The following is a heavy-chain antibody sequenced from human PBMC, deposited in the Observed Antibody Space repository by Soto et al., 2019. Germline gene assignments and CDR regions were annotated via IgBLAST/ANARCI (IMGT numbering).Heavy chain of an antibody. CDR3: ARATAIGYYLDY. V-gene: IGHV4-30-2*01. CDR2: IYHSGST. J-gene: IGHJ4*02. Sequence: SETLSLTCAVSGGSISSGGYSWSWIRQPPGKGLEWIGYIYHSGSTYYNPSLKSRVTISVDRSKNQFSLKLSSVTAADTAVYYCARATAIGYYLDYRGQGTLGTVSS. CDR1: GGSISSGGYS. D-gene: IGHD2-21*02.